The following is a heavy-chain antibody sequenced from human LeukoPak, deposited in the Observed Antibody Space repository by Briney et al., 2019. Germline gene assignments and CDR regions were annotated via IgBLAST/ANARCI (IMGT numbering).Heavy chain of an antibody. CDR2: IGSSGINI. CDR1: GFTFGTYE. Sequence: GGSLRLSCAASGFTFGTYEMNWVRQALGKGLEWIAYIGSSGINIYYGEYVKGRFTISRDNAKNSLYLQMNSLRAEDTAVYYCARGALGYCNSINCPQLDYWGQGTLVTVSS. CDR3: ARGALGYCNSINCPQLDY. V-gene: IGHV3-48*03. D-gene: IGHD2-2*01. J-gene: IGHJ4*02.